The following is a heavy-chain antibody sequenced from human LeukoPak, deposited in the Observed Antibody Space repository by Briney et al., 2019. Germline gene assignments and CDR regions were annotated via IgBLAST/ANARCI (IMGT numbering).Heavy chain of an antibody. Sequence: ASVKVSCKVSGYTLTELSMHWVRQAPGKGLEWMGGFDPEDGETIYAQKFQGRVTMTEDTSTDTAYMELSSLRSEDTVVYYCAMGDGYNDYYFDYWGQGTLVTVSS. D-gene: IGHD5-24*01. V-gene: IGHV1-24*01. CDR1: GYTLTELS. CDR2: FDPEDGET. J-gene: IGHJ4*02. CDR3: AMGDGYNDYYFDY.